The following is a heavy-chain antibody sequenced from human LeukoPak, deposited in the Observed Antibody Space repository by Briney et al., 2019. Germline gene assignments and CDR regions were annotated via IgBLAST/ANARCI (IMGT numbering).Heavy chain of an antibody. J-gene: IGHJ3*02. CDR1: GFTFSLYW. D-gene: IGHD5-18*01. CDR3: AGVDAAMPDAFDI. V-gene: IGHV3-7*04. CDR2: IKQDGSET. Sequence: PGGSLRLSCAASGFTFSLYWMSWVRQSPGKGLEWVGNIKQDGSETYYMDSVKGRFTISRDNAKNSLYLQMNSLRAEDTAVYYCAGVDAAMPDAFDIWGQGTTVTVSS.